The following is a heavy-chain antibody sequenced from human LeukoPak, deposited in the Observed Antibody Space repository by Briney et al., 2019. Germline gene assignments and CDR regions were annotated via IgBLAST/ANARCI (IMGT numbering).Heavy chain of an antibody. CDR1: GFTFSSYW. CDR2: INSDGSIT. D-gene: IGHD6-19*01. Sequence: GGSLRLSCAASGFTFSSYWMHWVRQAPGKGLVWVSRINSDGSITSYAASVMGRFTISRDNAKNTLYLQMNSLRAEDTAVYYRARVIYSGWEGELSDWGQGTLVTVSS. V-gene: IGHV3-74*01. CDR3: ARVIYSGWEGELSD. J-gene: IGHJ4*02.